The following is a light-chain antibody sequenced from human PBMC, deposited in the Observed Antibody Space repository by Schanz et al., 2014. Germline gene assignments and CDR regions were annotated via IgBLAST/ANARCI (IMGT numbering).Light chain of an antibody. Sequence: DILMPPSPLSLPVTPGEPASISCRSSQSLLHSYGYNFLDWYLQKPGQSPQLLIYLGSNRASGVPDRFSGSGSGTDFTLKISRVEAEDVGVYYCMQSLQTPGLTFGQGTRLEIK. CDR2: LGS. CDR3: MQSLQTPGLT. CDR1: QSLLHSYGYNF. V-gene: IGKV2-28*01. J-gene: IGKJ5*01.